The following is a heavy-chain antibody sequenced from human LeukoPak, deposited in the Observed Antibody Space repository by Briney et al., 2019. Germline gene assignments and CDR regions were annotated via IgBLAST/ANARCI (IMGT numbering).Heavy chain of an antibody. J-gene: IGHJ4*02. Sequence: GGSLRLSCAASGFTFSSYGMHWVRQAPGKGLEWVAVILSDGSKEFYTDSVKGRFTISRDNSKNTLYLQMNSLRAEDTAVYYCAKDPYYYGSGVPYYFDYWGQGTLVTVPS. CDR2: ILSDGSKE. V-gene: IGHV3-33*06. D-gene: IGHD3-10*01. CDR3: AKDPYYYGSGVPYYFDY. CDR1: GFTFSSYG.